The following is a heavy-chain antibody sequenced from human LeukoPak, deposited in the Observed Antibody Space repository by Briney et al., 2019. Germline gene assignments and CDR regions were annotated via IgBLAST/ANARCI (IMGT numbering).Heavy chain of an antibody. V-gene: IGHV3-30*04. CDR3: AKDVGSHSKHLSN. Sequence: PGGSQTLLCAASGFPFSNYAVHWVRQAPGKGLEWVAVVSYDGTNKYYADSVKGRFTISRDNSKNTLYLQMNSLRAEDTAVYYCAKDVGSHSKHLSNWGQGTLVTVSS. J-gene: IGHJ4*02. D-gene: IGHD1-26*01. CDR1: GFPFSNYA. CDR2: VSYDGTNK.